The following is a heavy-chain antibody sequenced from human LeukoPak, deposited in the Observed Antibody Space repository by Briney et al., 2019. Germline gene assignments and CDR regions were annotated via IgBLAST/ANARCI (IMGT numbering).Heavy chain of an antibody. CDR2: ISWDGGST. Sequence: AGGSLRLSCAASGFTFDDYTMHWVRQAPGKGLEWVSLISWDGGSTYYADSVKGRFTISRDNSKNTLYLQMGSLRAEDMAVYYCAREGVSSGWYVGWFDPWGQGTLVTVSS. V-gene: IGHV3-43*01. J-gene: IGHJ5*02. CDR1: GFTFDDYT. D-gene: IGHD6-19*01. CDR3: AREGVSSGWYVGWFDP.